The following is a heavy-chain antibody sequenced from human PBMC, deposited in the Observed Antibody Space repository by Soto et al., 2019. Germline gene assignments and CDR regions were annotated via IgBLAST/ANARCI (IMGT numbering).Heavy chain of an antibody. V-gene: IGHV1-24*01. CDR2: FDPEDGET. J-gene: IGHJ4*02. CDR3: ATQTRIVGATTCLVY. CDR1: GYTLTELS. D-gene: IGHD1-26*01. Sequence: ASVKVSCKVSGYTLTELSMHWVRQAPGKGLEWMGGFDPEDGETIYAQKFQGRVTMTEDTSTDTAYMELSSLRSEDTAVYYCATQTRIVGATTCLVYWGQGTLVTVSS.